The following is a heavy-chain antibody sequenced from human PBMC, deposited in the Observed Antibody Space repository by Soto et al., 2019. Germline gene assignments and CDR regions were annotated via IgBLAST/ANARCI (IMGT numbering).Heavy chain of an antibody. V-gene: IGHV3-74*01. CDR1: GFTFSSYW. Sequence: EVQLVESGGGLVQPGGSLRLSCAASGFTFSSYWMHWVRQVPEKGLVWVSRINSDGSITNYADAVKGRFTISRDNVKNTLYLQMNSLRAEDTAVYFCARGGHYYGSGSYYIRNVFDMWGQGTKVTVSS. CDR2: INSDGSIT. CDR3: ARGGHYYGSGSYYIRNVFDM. J-gene: IGHJ3*02. D-gene: IGHD3-10*01.